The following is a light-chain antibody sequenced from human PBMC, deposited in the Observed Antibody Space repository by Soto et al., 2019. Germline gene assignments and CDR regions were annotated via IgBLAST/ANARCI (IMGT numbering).Light chain of an antibody. CDR3: CSYAGGPYV. CDR1: SSDVGGYNF. CDR2: GVS. V-gene: IGLV2-11*01. Sequence: QSALTQPRSVSGSPGQSVTISCTGTSSDVGGYNFVLWYQQHPGKAPKVMIYGVSQRPSGVPDRFSGSKSDNTASLTISGLQAEDKADYYCCSYAGGPYVFGTGTKLTVL. J-gene: IGLJ1*01.